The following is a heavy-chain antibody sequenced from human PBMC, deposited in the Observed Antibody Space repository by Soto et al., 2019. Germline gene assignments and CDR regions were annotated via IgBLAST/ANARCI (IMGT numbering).Heavy chain of an antibody. CDR2: ISAYNGNT. D-gene: IGHD2-2*01. CDR3: ARGVVPAAMMYGSHNWFDP. CDR1: GYTFTSYG. J-gene: IGHJ5*02. V-gene: IGHV1-18*01. Sequence: ASVKVSCKASGYTFTSYGISWVRQAPGQGLEWMGWISAYNGNTNYAQKLQGRVTMTTDTSTSTAYMELRSLRSDDTAVYYCARGVVPAAMMYGSHNWFDPWGQGTLVTVSS.